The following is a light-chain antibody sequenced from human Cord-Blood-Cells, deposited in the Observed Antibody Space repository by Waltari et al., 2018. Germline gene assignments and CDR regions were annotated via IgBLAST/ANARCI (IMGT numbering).Light chain of an antibody. V-gene: IGLV2-23*01. CDR2: EGS. CDR1: RRGVGGYNL. Sequence: QSALTQPASVSGSPGQSITISCTGPRRGVGGYNLFSWYQQHPGKAPKLMIYEGSKRPSGVSNRFSGSKSGNTASLTISGLQAEDEADYYCCSYAGSSTWVFGGGTKLTVL. CDR3: CSYAGSSTWV. J-gene: IGLJ3*02.